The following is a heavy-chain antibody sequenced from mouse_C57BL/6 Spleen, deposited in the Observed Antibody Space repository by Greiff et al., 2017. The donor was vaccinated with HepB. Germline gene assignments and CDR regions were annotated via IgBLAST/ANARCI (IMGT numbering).Heavy chain of an antibody. Sequence: VQLQQSGAELARPGASVKMSCKASGYTFTSYTMHWVKQRPGQGLEWIGYINPSSGYTKYNQKFKDKATLTADNSSSTAYMQLSSLTSEDSAVYYCAKVIYYYVSSYFDYWGQGTTLTVSS. CDR1: GYTFTSYT. J-gene: IGHJ2*01. V-gene: IGHV1-4*01. CDR3: AKVIYYYVSSYFDY. D-gene: IGHD1-1*01. CDR2: INPSSGYT.